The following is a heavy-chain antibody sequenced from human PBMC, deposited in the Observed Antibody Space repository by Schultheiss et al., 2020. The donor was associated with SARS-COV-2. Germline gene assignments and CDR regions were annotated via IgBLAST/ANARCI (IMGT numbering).Heavy chain of an antibody. CDR2: IYHSGST. CDR1: GGSISSYY. Sequence: SETLSLTCTVSGGSISSYYWSWIRQPPGKGLEWIGSIYHSGSTYYNPSLKSRVTISVDTSKNQFSLKLSSVTAADTAVYYCARGVAGRAEDAFDIWGQGTMVTVSS. V-gene: IGHV4-59*01. J-gene: IGHJ3*02. D-gene: IGHD6-19*01. CDR3: ARGVAGRAEDAFDI.